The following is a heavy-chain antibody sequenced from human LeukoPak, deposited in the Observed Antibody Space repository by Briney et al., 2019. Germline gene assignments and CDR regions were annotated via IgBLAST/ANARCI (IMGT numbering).Heavy chain of an antibody. J-gene: IGHJ6*02. CDR3: TRGEEGYYYYYGMDV. CDR1: GYTFTSYG. CDR2: ISAYNGST. V-gene: IGHV1-18*01. Sequence: ASVKVSCKASGYTFTSYGVTWVRQAPGQGLEWVGWISAYNGSTKSAQKLQGRVTLTTDTSTSTAYMELTSLRSDDTAVYYCTRGEEGYYYYYGMDVWGQGTTVTVSS.